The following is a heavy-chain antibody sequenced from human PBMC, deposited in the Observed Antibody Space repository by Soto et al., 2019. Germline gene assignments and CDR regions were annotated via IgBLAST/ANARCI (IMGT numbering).Heavy chain of an antibody. D-gene: IGHD3-3*01. CDR1: GGSISSSSYY. CDR3: ARHGDPDSPIFGVVIIPYFDY. Sequence: SETLSLTCTVSGGSISSSSYYWGWIRQPPGKGLEWIGSIYYSGSTYYNPSLKSRVTISVDTSKNQFSLKLSSVTAADTAVYYCARHGDPDSPIFGVVIIPYFDYWGQGTLVTVSS. J-gene: IGHJ4*02. CDR2: IYYSGST. V-gene: IGHV4-39*01.